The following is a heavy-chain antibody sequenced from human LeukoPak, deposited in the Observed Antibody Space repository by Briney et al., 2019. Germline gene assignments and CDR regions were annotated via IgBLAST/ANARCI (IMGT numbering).Heavy chain of an antibody. CDR3: AKGNTKVEMATFDY. CDR1: GFTLRSYA. V-gene: IGHV3-23*01. CDR2: ISGSGGTT. D-gene: IGHD5-24*01. Sequence: PGGSLRLGCAASGFTLRSYAMRWGRQARGKGEGRVSAISGSGGTTYYADSVQGRFTISTDNSTNTLYLQMNSLRAEDTAVYYCAKGNTKVEMATFDYWGQGTLVTVSS. J-gene: IGHJ4*02.